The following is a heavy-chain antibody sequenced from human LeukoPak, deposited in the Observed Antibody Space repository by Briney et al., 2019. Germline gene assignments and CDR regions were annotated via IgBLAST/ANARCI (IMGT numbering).Heavy chain of an antibody. CDR1: GGSISSYY. Sequence: PSETLSLTCTVSGGSISSYYWSWIRQPPGKGLEWIGYIYYSGSTNYNPSLKSRVTISVDTSKNQFSLKLSSVTAADTAVYYCGKLEDVWGKGTTVTVSS. J-gene: IGHJ6*04. CDR3: GKLEDV. D-gene: IGHD3-3*02. CDR2: IYYSGST. V-gene: IGHV4-59*12.